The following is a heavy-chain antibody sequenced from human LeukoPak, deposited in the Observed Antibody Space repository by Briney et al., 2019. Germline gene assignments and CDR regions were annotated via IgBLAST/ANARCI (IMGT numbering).Heavy chain of an antibody. D-gene: IGHD3-16*02. CDR1: GLTFSGFW. CDR2: IKQDGSDK. V-gene: IGHV3-7*04. J-gene: IGHJ1*01. CDR3: VWGSYPSGH. Sequence: GGSLRLSCAASGLTFSGFWMTWVRQAPGKGLEWVANIKQDGSDKYYVGSVRGRFTISRDNAKNSLYLQMNSLRVEDTAVYYCVWGSYPSGHWGQGTLVTVSS.